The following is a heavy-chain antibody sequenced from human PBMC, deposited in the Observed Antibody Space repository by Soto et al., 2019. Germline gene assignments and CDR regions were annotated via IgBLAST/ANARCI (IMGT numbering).Heavy chain of an antibody. V-gene: IGHV1-69*01. CDR3: ARGGIVVVPAVSWFDP. Sequence: QVQLVQSGAEVKKPGSSVKVSCKASGGTFSSYAISWVRQAPGQGLEWMGGIIPIFGTANYAQKFQGRVTITADESTGTAYMELSGLRSEDTAVYYCARGGIVVVPAVSWFDPWGQGTLVTVSS. CDR1: GGTFSSYA. J-gene: IGHJ5*02. D-gene: IGHD2-2*01. CDR2: IIPIFGTA.